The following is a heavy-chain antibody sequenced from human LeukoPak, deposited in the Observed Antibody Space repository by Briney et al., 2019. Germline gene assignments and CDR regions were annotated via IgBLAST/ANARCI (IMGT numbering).Heavy chain of an antibody. J-gene: IGHJ4*02. V-gene: IGHV3-53*01. D-gene: IGHD5-18*01. CDR1: GFTVSSNY. Sequence: PGGSLRLSCAASGFTVSSNYMSWVRQAPGKGLEWVSVIYSGGSTYYADSVKGRFTISRDNSKNTLYLQMNSLRAEDTAVYYCAREADTAMVLDYWGQGTLVTVSS. CDR2: IYSGGST. CDR3: AREADTAMVLDY.